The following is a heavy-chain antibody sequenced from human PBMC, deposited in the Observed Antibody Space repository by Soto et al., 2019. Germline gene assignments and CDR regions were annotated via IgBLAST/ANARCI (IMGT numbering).Heavy chain of an antibody. D-gene: IGHD6-6*01. CDR3: TTGSTSTKNY. Sequence: GGSLRLSCAASGFTFSNAWLSWVRQAPGKGLEWVGRIKSKTDGGTTDYTAPVKGRFTISRDDSKNTLYPQMNSLKIEDTAVYYCTTGSTSTKNYWGQGTLVTVSS. CDR1: GFTFSNAW. V-gene: IGHV3-15*01. J-gene: IGHJ4*02. CDR2: IKSKTDGGTT.